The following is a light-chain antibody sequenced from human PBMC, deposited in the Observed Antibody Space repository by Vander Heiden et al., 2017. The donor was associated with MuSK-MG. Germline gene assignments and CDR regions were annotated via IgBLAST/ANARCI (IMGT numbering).Light chain of an antibody. CDR3: QQYYSYPRT. J-gene: IGKJ2*01. CDR2: AAS. V-gene: IGKV1-8*01. CDR1: QGISSY. Sequence: AIRMTQSPSSFSASTGDRGTITCRASQGISSYLAWYQQEPGKAPKLLIYAASTLQSGVPSRFSGSGSGTDFTLTISCLQSEDFATYYCQQYYSYPRTFGQGTKLEIK.